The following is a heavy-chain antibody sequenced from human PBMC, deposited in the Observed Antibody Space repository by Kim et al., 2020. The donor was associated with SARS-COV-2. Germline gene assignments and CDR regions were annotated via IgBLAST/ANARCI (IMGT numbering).Heavy chain of an antibody. J-gene: IGHJ4*02. Sequence: GGSLRLSCAASGFTFSSYGMHWVRQAPGKGLEWVAVISYDGSNKYYADSVKGRFTISRDNSKNTLYLQMNSLRAEDTAVYYCAKHLNGRRIQLWLRLDYWGQGTLVTVSS. CDR1: GFTFSSYG. V-gene: IGHV3-30*18. D-gene: IGHD5-18*01. CDR2: ISYDGSNK. CDR3: AKHLNGRRIQLWLRLDY.